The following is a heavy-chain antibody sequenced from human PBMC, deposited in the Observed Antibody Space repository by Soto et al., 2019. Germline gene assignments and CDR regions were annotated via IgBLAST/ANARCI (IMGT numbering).Heavy chain of an antibody. CDR1: GFTFSNAW. Sequence: EVQLVESGGGLVKPGGSLRLSCAASGFTFSNAWMSWVRQAPGKGLEWVGRIKSKTDGGTTDYAAPVKGRFTISRDDSKNTLYLQMNSLKTEDTAVYYCTTRRLHMTTVTRYFDYWGQGTLVTVSS. V-gene: IGHV3-15*01. J-gene: IGHJ4*02. D-gene: IGHD4-17*01. CDR3: TTRRLHMTTVTRYFDY. CDR2: IKSKTDGGTT.